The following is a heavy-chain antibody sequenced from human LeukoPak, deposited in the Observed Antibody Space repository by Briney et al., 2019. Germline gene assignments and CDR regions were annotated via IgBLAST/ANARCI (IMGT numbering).Heavy chain of an antibody. V-gene: IGHV3-21*01. CDR1: GFTFSGYA. D-gene: IGHD3/OR15-3a*01. Sequence: GGSLRLSCAASGFTFSGYAMHWVRQAPGKGLEWVSSISSSSSYIYYADSVKGRFTISRDNAKNSLYLQMNSLRAEDTAVYYCASPGLTEVDYWGQGTLVTVSS. J-gene: IGHJ4*02. CDR2: ISSSSSYI. CDR3: ASPGLTEVDY.